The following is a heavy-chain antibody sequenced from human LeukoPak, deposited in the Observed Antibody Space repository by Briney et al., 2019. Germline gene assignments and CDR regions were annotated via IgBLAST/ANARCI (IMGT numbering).Heavy chain of an antibody. CDR2: IKQDGSEK. CDR3: ARDIPDYYDSSGSNFDY. CDR1: GFTFSSYW. Sequence: GGSLRLSCAASGFTFSSYWMSWVCQAPGKGLEWVANIKQDGSEKYYVDSVKGRFTISRDNAKNSLYLQMNSLRAEDTAVYYCARDIPDYYDSSGSNFDYWGQGTLVTVSS. D-gene: IGHD3-22*01. V-gene: IGHV3-7*01. J-gene: IGHJ4*02.